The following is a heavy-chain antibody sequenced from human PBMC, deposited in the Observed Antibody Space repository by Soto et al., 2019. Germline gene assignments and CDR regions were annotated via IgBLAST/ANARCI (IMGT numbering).Heavy chain of an antibody. CDR3: ARGNTYGSGNYAKIDT. D-gene: IGHD3-10*01. V-gene: IGHV1-46*01. CDR2: INPRGGST. J-gene: IGHJ5*02. CDR1: GYTFSSYY. Sequence: QVQLVQSGSEVMKPGASVRVSCKTSGYTFSSYYLHWVRQAPGQGLEWMGIINPRGGSTSYAQKFQGRVTMTRDTSTRTVYMEPSSLRSEDTAVYYCARGNTYGSGNYAKIDTWGQGTLVTVSS.